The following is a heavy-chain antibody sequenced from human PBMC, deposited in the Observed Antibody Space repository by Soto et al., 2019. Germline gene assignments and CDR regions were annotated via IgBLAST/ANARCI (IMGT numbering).Heavy chain of an antibody. Sequence: HVRLLQSGAEVQTPGSSVKVSCTGSGCTFSSSAISGVRQAPGQGLEWMGAIIPVFGRAHYSRKFQGRVTITADASTSTAYMELSSLRSEDTAVYYCATEKGDYLNYFDYWGQGTLVTVSS. J-gene: IGHJ4*02. V-gene: IGHV1-69*01. CDR2: IIPVFGRA. D-gene: IGHD4-17*01. CDR1: GCTFSSSA. CDR3: ATEKGDYLNYFDY.